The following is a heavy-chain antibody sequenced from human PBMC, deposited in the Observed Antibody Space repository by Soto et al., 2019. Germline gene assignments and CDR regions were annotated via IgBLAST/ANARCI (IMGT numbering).Heavy chain of an antibody. V-gene: IGHV3-30-3*01. J-gene: IGHJ4*02. CDR3: ARFKGCSGGSCYSYFAY. D-gene: IGHD2-15*01. CDR2: ISKDGSNK. CDR1: GFTFSSYA. Sequence: QVQLVESGGGVVQPGRSLRLSCAASGFTFSSYAMHWVRQAPGKGLEWVAVISKDGSNKYYADSVKGRFTISRDNSNNTLYLQMNSLRAEDTAVYYCARFKGCSGGSCYSYFAYWGQGTLVTVSS.